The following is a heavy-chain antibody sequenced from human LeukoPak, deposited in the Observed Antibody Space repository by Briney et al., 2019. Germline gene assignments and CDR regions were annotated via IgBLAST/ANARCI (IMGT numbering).Heavy chain of an antibody. CDR3: ARVGGLTIFGVVIVGRYYYMDV. J-gene: IGHJ6*03. CDR2: INHSGST. V-gene: IGHV4-34*01. D-gene: IGHD3-3*01. CDR1: GGSFSGYY. Sequence: SETLSLTCAVYGGSFSGYYWSWVRQPPGKGLEWIGEINHSGSTNYNPSLKSRVTISVDTSKNQFSLKLSSVTAADTAVYYCARVGGLTIFGVVIVGRYYYMDVWGKGTTVTVSS.